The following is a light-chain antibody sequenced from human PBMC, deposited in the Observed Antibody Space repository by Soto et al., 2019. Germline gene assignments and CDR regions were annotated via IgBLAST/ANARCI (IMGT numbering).Light chain of an antibody. CDR2: DAS. V-gene: IGKV3-11*01. Sequence: EIVLTQSPATLSLSPGERATLSCRASQRVSSYLAWYQQKPGQAPRLLIYDASNRATGIPARFSGSGSGTDITLTISSLEPDDFAVYYGQQRSNFGPGTKVDI. CDR1: QRVSSY. CDR3: QQRSN. J-gene: IGKJ3*01.